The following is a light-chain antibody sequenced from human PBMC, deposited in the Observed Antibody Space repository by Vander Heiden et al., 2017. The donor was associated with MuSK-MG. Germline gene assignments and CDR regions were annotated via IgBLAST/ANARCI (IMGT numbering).Light chain of an antibody. J-gene: IGLJ2*01. V-gene: IGLV2-14*03. CDR3: SSYTSSSTYVV. Sequence: LTQPASVSGSPGQSITISCTGTSSDVGGYNYVSWYQQHPGKAPKLMIYDVSNRPSGVSNRFSGSKSGNTASLTISGLQAEDEADYYCSSYTSSSTYVVFGGGTKLTVL. CDR2: DVS. CDR1: SSDVGGYNY.